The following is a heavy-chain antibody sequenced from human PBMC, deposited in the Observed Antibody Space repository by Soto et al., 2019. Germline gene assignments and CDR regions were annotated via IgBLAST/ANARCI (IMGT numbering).Heavy chain of an antibody. CDR1: GYTLTELS. V-gene: IGHV1-24*01. D-gene: IGHD5-12*01. Sequence: ASVKVSCKVSGYTLTELSMHWLRQAPGKGLEWMGGFDPEDGETIYAQKFQGRVTMTEDTSTDTAYMELSSLRSEDTAVYYCATVHSGYGYAFDIWGQGTMVTVSS. CDR3: ATVHSGYGYAFDI. J-gene: IGHJ3*02. CDR2: FDPEDGET.